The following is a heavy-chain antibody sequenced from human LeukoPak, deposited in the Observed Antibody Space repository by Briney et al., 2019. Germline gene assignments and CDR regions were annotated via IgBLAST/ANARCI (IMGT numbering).Heavy chain of an antibody. CDR1: GFTFSSYE. V-gene: IGHV3-48*03. Sequence: GGSLRLSCAASGFTFSSYEMNWVRQAPGKGLEWVSYISSSGSTIYYADSVKGRFTISRDNAKNSLYLQMNSLRAEDTAVYYCERDRGYNSRGFDYWGQGTLVTVSS. J-gene: IGHJ4*02. CDR3: ERDRGYNSRGFDY. D-gene: IGHD5-24*01. CDR2: ISSSGSTI.